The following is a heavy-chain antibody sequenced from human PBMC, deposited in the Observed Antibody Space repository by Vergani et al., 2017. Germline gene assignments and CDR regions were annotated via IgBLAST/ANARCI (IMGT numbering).Heavy chain of an antibody. D-gene: IGHD2-15*01. CDR2: IIPIFGTA. CDR1: GGTFSSYA. J-gene: IGHJ6*03. V-gene: IGHV1-69*01. Sequence: QVQLVQSGAEVKKPGSSVMVSCKASGGTFSSYAISWVRQAPGQGLEWMGGIIPIFGTANYAQKFQGRVTITADESTSTAYMELSSLRSEDTAVYYCARVYCSGGSCYPPLYYYYYYMDVWGKGTTVTVSS. CDR3: ARVYCSGGSCYPPLYYYYYYMDV.